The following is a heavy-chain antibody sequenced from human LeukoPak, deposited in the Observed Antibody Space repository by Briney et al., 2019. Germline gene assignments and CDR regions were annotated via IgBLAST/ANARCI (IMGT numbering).Heavy chain of an antibody. CDR3: ARTTEGGYTYDYFYYYYMDV. CDR1: GGSFSGYY. CDR2: IYYSGST. J-gene: IGHJ6*03. V-gene: IGHV4-59*01. D-gene: IGHD5-18*01. Sequence: SETLSLTCAVYGGSFSGYYWSWIRQPPEKGLEWIGYIYYSGSTNYNPSLKSRVTISVDSSKNQFSLKLSSVTAADTAVYYCARTTEGGYTYDYFYYYYMDVCGKGTTVTISS.